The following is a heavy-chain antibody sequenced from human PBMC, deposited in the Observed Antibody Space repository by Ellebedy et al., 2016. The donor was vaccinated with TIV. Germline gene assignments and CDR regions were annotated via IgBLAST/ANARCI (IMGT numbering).Heavy chain of an antibody. V-gene: IGHV1-2*02. Sequence: ASVKVSCXASGYTFTSYYMHWVRQAPGQGLEWMGWINPNSGGTNYAQKFQGRVTMTRDTSISTAYMELSRLRSDDTAVYYCARGSSPRIQLWPWGQGTLVTVSS. J-gene: IGHJ5*02. CDR1: GYTFTSYY. CDR2: INPNSGGT. D-gene: IGHD5-18*01. CDR3: ARGSSPRIQLWP.